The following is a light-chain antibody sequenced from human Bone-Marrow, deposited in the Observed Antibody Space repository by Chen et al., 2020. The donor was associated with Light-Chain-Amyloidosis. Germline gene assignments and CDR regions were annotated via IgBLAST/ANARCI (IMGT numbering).Light chain of an antibody. CDR3: QQDGTAPLA. CDR2: GSS. V-gene: IGKV3-20*01. CDR1: QTISSNY. Sequence: EIVLTQSPGTLSLSPGEGANRSCRASQTISSNYLTWYQQNFGQAPRLLIYGSSSRATGIPDRVTGRGTGRGFSLTSNRLQPDDFSMHYWQQDGTAPLAFGGGTKEEIK. J-gene: IGKJ4*01.